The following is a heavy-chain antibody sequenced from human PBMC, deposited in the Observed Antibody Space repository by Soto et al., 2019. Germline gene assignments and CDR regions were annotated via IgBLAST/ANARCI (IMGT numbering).Heavy chain of an antibody. CDR2: TSAYNGNT. J-gene: IGHJ6*02. V-gene: IGHV1-18*01. D-gene: IGHD6-19*01. CDR1: GYTFTSYG. Sequence: QVQLVQSGAEVKKPGASVKVSCKASGYTFTSYGISWVRQAPGQGLEWMGWTSAYNGNTNYAQKIQGRVTMTTDTSTTTAYMELTRLRSDDTAVYHCERRQWLVAGYYYGMDVWGQGTTVTVSS. CDR3: ERRQWLVAGYYYGMDV.